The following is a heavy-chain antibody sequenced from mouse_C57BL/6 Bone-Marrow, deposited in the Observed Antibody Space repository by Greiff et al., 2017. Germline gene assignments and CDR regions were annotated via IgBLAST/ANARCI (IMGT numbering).Heavy chain of an antibody. CDR1: GFTFSDFY. V-gene: IGHV7-1*01. D-gene: IGHD3-2*02. CDR3: ARDAHSSGFFAY. J-gene: IGHJ3*01. CDR2: SRNKANDYTT. Sequence: EVMLVESGGGLVQSGRSLRLSCATSGFTFSDFYMEWVRQAPGKGLEWIAASRNKANDYTTEYSASVKGRFIVSRDTSQSILYLQMNALRAEDTAIYYCARDAHSSGFFAYWGQGTLVTVSA.